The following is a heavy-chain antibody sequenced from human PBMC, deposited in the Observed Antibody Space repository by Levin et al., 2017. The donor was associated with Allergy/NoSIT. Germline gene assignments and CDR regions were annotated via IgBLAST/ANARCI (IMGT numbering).Heavy chain of an antibody. CDR3: AKTTFGYYYYYGMDG. J-gene: IGHJ6*02. CDR2: IWYDGSNK. V-gene: IGHV3-33*06. Sequence: AGGSLRLSCAASGFTFSSYGMHWVRQAPGKGLEWVAVIWYDGSNKYYADSVKGRFTISRDNSKNTLYLQMNSLRAEDTAVYYCAKTTFGYYYYYGMDGWGQGTTVTVSS. D-gene: IGHD3-10*02. CDR1: GFTFSSYG.